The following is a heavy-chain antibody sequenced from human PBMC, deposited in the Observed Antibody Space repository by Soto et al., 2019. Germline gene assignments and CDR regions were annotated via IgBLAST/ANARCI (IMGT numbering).Heavy chain of an antibody. CDR2: IYYSGST. CDR1: GGSISSYY. Sequence: SETLSLTYTVSGGSISSYYWSWIRQPPGKGLEWIGYIYYSGSTNYNPSLKSRVTISVDTSKNQFSLKLSSVTAADTAVYYCARGGNHYSSSSFDYWGQGTLVTVSS. V-gene: IGHV4-59*01. J-gene: IGHJ4*02. D-gene: IGHD6-6*01. CDR3: ARGGNHYSSSSFDY.